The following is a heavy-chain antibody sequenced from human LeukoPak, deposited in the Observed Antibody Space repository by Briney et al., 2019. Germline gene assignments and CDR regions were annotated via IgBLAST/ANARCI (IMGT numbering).Heavy chain of an antibody. D-gene: IGHD3-10*01. Sequence: GGSLRLSCAASGFTFSSYSMNWVRQAPGKGLEWVSSISSSSSYIYYADSVKGRFNISRDNAKNSLYVQMNSVRAEDTAVYYWARVGGNRGVISYYFDYWGQGTLVTVSS. CDR1: GFTFSSYS. J-gene: IGHJ4*02. CDR3: ARVGGNRGVISYYFDY. V-gene: IGHV3-21*01. CDR2: ISSSSSYI.